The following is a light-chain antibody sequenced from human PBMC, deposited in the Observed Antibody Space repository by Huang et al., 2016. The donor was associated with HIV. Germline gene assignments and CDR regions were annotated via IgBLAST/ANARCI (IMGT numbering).Light chain of an antibody. CDR1: QRISTW. CDR3: QHQWT. Sequence: GDRVNITCRTSQRISTWLAWYQQRPGKAPNLLISKASNLETWVPSRFSGNGSGTEFTLTINGLQPDDHATYYCQHQWTFGQGTKVEIK. J-gene: IGKJ1*01. CDR2: KAS. V-gene: IGKV1-5*03.